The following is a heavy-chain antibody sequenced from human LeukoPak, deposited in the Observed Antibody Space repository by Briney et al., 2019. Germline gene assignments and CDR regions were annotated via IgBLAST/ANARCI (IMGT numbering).Heavy chain of an antibody. J-gene: IGHJ3*02. CDR3: ARATYYYDSSGPPAGFDI. Sequence: SETLSLTCAVYGGSFSGYYWSWIRQPPGKGVEWIGEINHSGSTNYNPSLKNRVTISVDTSKNQFSLKLSSVTAADTAVYYCARATYYYDSSGPPAGFDIWGQGTMVTVSS. CDR2: INHSGST. D-gene: IGHD3-22*01. CDR1: GGSFSGYY. V-gene: IGHV4-34*01.